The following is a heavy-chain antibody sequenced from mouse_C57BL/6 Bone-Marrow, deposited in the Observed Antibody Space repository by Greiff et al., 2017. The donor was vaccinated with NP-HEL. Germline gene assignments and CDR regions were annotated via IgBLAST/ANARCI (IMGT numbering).Heavy chain of an antibody. CDR1: GFTFSSYA. Sequence: EVQLVESGGGLVKPGGSLKLSCAASGFTFSSYAMSWVRPTPDKRLEWVATISDGGSYTSYPHHVNGPFTISRDNAKNNLYLQMSHLKSEDTAMYYCATNWDWFADGGQGTLVTVSA. J-gene: IGHJ3*01. D-gene: IGHD4-1*02. CDR2: ISDGGSYT. V-gene: IGHV5-4*01. CDR3: ATNWDWFAD.